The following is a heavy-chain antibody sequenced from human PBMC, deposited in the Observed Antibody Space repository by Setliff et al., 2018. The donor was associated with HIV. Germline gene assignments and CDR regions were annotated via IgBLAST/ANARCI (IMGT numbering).Heavy chain of an antibody. CDR2: IYTSGST. Sequence: SETLSLTCTVSGGSISSGSYYWSWIRQPAGKGLEWIGHIYTSGSTNYNPSLKSRVTISVDTSKNQFSLKLSSVTAADTAVYYCARDDDKLFDYWGQGALVTVSS. J-gene: IGHJ4*02. CDR3: ARDDDKLFDY. V-gene: IGHV4-61*09. D-gene: IGHD3-22*01. CDR1: GGSISSGSYY.